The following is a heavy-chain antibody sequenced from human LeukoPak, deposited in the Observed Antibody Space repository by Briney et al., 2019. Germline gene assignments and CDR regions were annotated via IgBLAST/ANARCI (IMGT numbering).Heavy chain of an antibody. Sequence: GGSLRLSCAASGFTVSSNHMSWVRQAPGKGLEWVSVLYSGGSIYYAESVKGRFTISRDNSRNTLYLQMNSLRAEDTAVYYCARGTYYDSSGYHFDYWGQGTLVTVSS. V-gene: IGHV3-53*01. J-gene: IGHJ4*02. CDR3: ARGTYYDSSGYHFDY. CDR1: GFTVSSNH. CDR2: LYSGGSI. D-gene: IGHD3-22*01.